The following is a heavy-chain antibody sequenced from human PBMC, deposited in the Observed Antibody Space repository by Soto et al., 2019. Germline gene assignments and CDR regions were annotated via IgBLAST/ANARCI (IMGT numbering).Heavy chain of an antibody. V-gene: IGHV4-30-4*01. D-gene: IGHD2-15*01. Sequence: SETLSLTCTVSGGSISSGDYYWSWIRQPPGKGLEWIGYIYYSGSTYYNPSLKSRVTISVDTSKNQFSLKLSSVTAADTAVYYCARRYCSGGSCYGRLGWFDPWGQGTLVTVSS. CDR2: IYYSGST. J-gene: IGHJ5*02. CDR1: GGSISSGDYY. CDR3: ARRYCSGGSCYGRLGWFDP.